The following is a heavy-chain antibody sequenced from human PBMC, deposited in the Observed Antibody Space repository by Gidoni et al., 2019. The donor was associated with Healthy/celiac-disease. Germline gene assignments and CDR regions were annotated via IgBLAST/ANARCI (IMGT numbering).Heavy chain of an antibody. J-gene: IGHJ1*01. V-gene: IGHV1-2*02. CDR3: AREYDSSGYYFTPMATEYFQH. CDR1: GSTFTGYY. D-gene: IGHD3-22*01. Sequence: QVQLVQSGAEVKKPGASVKVSCKASGSTFTGYYMHWVRQAPGQGLEWMGWINPNSGGTNYAQKFQGRVTMTRDTSISTAYMELSRLRSDDTAVYYCAREYDSSGYYFTPMATEYFQHWGQGTLVTVSS. CDR2: INPNSGGT.